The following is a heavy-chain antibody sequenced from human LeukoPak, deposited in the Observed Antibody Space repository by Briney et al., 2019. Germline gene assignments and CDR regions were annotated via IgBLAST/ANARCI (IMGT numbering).Heavy chain of an antibody. CDR2: INPNSGGT. CDR1: GYTFTSYG. Sequence: GASVKVPCKASGYTFTSYGISWVRQAPGQGLEWMGWINPNSGGTNYAQKFQGRVTMTRDTSISTAYMELSRLRSDDTAVYYCAREDDIVVVPAAIRGAGRWFDPWGQGTLVTVSS. V-gene: IGHV1-2*02. D-gene: IGHD2-2*02. J-gene: IGHJ5*02. CDR3: AREDDIVVVPAAIRGAGRWFDP.